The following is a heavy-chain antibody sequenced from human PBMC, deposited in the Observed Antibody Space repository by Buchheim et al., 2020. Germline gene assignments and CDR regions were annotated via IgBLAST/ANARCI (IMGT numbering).Heavy chain of an antibody. D-gene: IGHD6-13*01. Sequence: EVQLLESGGGLVQPGGSLRLSCVASGFTFSSNAMNWVRQAPGKGLEWVSAISGSSGSTYYADSVQGRFTISRDNSKNTLYLQMYSLRAEDTAVYYCAKDRGLAAAGTLQVYYYYGMDVWGQGTT. CDR1: GFTFSSNA. V-gene: IGHV3-23*01. J-gene: IGHJ6*02. CDR2: ISGSSGST. CDR3: AKDRGLAAAGTLQVYYYYGMDV.